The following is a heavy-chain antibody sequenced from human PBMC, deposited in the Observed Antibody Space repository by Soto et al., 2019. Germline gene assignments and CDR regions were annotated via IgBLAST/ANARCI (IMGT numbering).Heavy chain of an antibody. J-gene: IGHJ5*02. CDR3: ARDERGSGSYFGRLNCFDP. D-gene: IGHD3-10*01. V-gene: IGHV1-18*01. Sequence: GASVKVSCKASGYTFTSYGISWVRQAPGQGIEWMGWISGYTGNTNYAQKVQGRVTLTTDTSTSTAYMELTSLTPDDTAVYYCARDERGSGSYFGRLNCFDPWGQGTLVTVSS. CDR2: ISGYTGNT. CDR1: GYTFTSYG.